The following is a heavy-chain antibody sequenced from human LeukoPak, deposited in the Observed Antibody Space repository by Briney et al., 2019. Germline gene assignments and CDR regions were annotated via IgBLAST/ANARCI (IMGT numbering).Heavy chain of an antibody. J-gene: IGHJ4*02. D-gene: IGHD3-10*01. CDR1: GDSVSSNSAA. Sequence: SQTLSLTCAISGDSVSSNSAAWNWIRQSPSRGLEWLGRTYYRSKWYNDYAVSVKGRITINPDTSKNRFSLQLNSVTPEDTAVYYCARDAGRAYNYYGSGSYYYFDYWGQGTLVTVSS. CDR3: ARDAGRAYNYYGSGSYYYFDY. V-gene: IGHV6-1*01. CDR2: TYYRSKWYN.